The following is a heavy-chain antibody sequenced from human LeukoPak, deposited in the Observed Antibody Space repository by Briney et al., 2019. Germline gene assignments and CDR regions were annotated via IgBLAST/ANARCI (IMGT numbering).Heavy chain of an antibody. J-gene: IGHJ3*02. CDR2: IIPIFGTA. V-gene: IGHV1-69*13. Sequence: SVKVSCKASGGTFSSYAISWVRQAPGQGLEWMGGIIPIFGTANYAQKFQGRVTITADESTSTAYMELSSLRSEDTAVYYCALHPGITMVRGVKYEARSAFDIWGQGTMVTVSS. CDR3: ALHPGITMVRGVKYEARSAFDI. D-gene: IGHD3-10*01. CDR1: GGTFSSYA.